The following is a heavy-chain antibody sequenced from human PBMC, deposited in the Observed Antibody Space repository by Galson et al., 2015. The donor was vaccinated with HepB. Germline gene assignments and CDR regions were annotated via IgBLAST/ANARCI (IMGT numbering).Heavy chain of an antibody. CDR2: ISAYNGNT. CDR1: GYTFTSYG. CDR3: ARVISPEPVSDYVWGSYRTFDY. Sequence: SVKVSCKASGYTFTSYGISWVRQAPGQGLEWMGWISAYNGNTNYAQKLQGRVTMTTDTSTSTAYMELRSLRSDDTAVYYCARVISPEPVSDYVWGSYRTFDYWGQGTLVTVSS. J-gene: IGHJ4*02. V-gene: IGHV1-18*04. D-gene: IGHD3-16*02.